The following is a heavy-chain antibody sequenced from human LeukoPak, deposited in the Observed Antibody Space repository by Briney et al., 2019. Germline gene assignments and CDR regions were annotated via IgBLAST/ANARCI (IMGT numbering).Heavy chain of an antibody. V-gene: IGHV4-34*01. CDR2: INHSGST. Sequence: SETLSLTCAVYGGSFSGYYWSWIRQPPGKGLEWIGEINHSGSTNYNPSLKSRVTISVDTSKNQFSPKLSSVTAADTAVYYCARQYCSSISCYFDYWGQGTLVTVSS. J-gene: IGHJ4*02. CDR3: ARQYCSSISCYFDY. D-gene: IGHD2-2*01. CDR1: GGSFSGYY.